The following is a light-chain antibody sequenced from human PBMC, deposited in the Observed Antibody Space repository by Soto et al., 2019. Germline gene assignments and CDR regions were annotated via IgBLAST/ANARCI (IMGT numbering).Light chain of an antibody. CDR1: NSDIGAYHF. Sequence: QSALTQPASVSGSPGQSITISCTGTNSDIGAYHFVSWYQQHPGKAPKLMIYEVSNRPSGVSNRFSGSKSGNTASLAISGLQAEDEADYYCSSYTTSSTRVFGTGTKLTVL. CDR2: EVS. V-gene: IGLV2-14*01. CDR3: SSYTTSSTRV. J-gene: IGLJ1*01.